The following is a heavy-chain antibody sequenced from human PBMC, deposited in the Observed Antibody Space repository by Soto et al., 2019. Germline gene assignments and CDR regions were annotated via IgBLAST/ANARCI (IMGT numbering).Heavy chain of an antibody. CDR1: GGSISSGGYS. J-gene: IGHJ3*02. CDR3: ARDHRYCSGGSCYSGAFDI. CDR2: IYHSGST. Sequence: PSETLSLTCAVSGGSISSGGYSWSWIRQPPGKGLEWIGYIYHSGSTYYNPSLKSRVTISVDRSKNQFSLKLSSVTAADTAVYYCARDHRYCSGGSCYSGAFDIWGQGXMVTV. D-gene: IGHD2-15*01. V-gene: IGHV4-30-2*01.